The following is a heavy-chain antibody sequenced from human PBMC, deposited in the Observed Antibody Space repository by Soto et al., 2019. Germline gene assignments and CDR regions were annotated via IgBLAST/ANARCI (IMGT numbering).Heavy chain of an antibody. D-gene: IGHD3-10*01. CDR3: ARDGGTYGSGSYYYGMDV. V-gene: IGHV3-21*01. CDR2: TSSSSSYI. J-gene: IGHJ6*02. CDR1: GFTFSSYS. Sequence: EVQLVESGGGLVKPGGSLRLSCAASGFTFSSYSMNWVRQAPGKGLEWVSSTSSSSSYIYYADSVKGRFTISRDNAKNSLYLQMNSLRAEDTAVYYCARDGGTYGSGSYYYGMDVWGQGTTVTVSS.